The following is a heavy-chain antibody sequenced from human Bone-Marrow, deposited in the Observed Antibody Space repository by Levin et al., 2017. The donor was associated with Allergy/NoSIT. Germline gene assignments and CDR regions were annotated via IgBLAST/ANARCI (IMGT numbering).Heavy chain of an antibody. CDR3: ARADPVIAAAGFFEV. CDR2: INPSRGAT. CDR1: GYTFTNSH. V-gene: IGHV1-46*01. D-gene: IGHD6-13*01. J-gene: IGHJ4*02. Sequence: ASVKVSCKASGYTFTNSHVHWVRQAPGQGLEWMGMINPSRGATSYAQTFQGRVTLTRDTSTSAVFMELSSLTSADTAVYYCARADPVIAAAGFFEVWGQGTLVTVSS.